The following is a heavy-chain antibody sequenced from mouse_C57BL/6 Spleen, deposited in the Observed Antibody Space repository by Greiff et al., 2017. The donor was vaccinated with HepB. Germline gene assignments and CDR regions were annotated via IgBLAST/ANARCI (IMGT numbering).Heavy chain of an antibody. CDR1: GYTFTSYW. CDR3: ARGSSSWFAY. CDR2: INPSHEGT. D-gene: IGHD1-1*01. Sequence: QVPLQQPGTELVKPGASVKLSCKASGYTFTSYWMHWVKQRPGQGLEWIGNINPSHEGTNYNEKFKSKDTLTVDKSYSTAYMQLSSLTSEDSAVYYCARGSSSWFAYWGQGTLVTVSA. J-gene: IGHJ3*01. V-gene: IGHV1-53*01.